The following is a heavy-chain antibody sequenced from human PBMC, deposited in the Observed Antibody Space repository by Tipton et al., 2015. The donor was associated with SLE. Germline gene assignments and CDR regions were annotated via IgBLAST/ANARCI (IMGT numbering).Heavy chain of an antibody. CDR2: INHSGST. J-gene: IGHJ4*02. V-gene: IGHV4-34*01. Sequence: TLSLTCAVYGGSFSGYYWSWIRQPPGKGLEWIGEINHSGSTNYNPSLKSRVTISVDRSKNQSSLKLSSVTAADTAVYYCARGLAAGDRIWGQGTLVTVSS. CDR1: GGSFSGYY. D-gene: IGHD7-27*01. CDR3: ARGLAAGDRI.